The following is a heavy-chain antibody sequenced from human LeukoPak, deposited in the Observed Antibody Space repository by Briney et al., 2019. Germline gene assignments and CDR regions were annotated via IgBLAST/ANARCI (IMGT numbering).Heavy chain of an antibody. CDR3: TGGRSDRGYYGFDV. J-gene: IGHJ6*02. CDR1: GFSFSDHY. Sequence: GGSLRLSCAASGFSFSDHYMAWVSQAPGQGMEWVGRIRNKARSYTTEYAASVTGRFTISRDDSKNSLYLQMNSLTIEDTAVYYCTGGRSDRGYYGFDVWGQGTTVIVSS. V-gene: IGHV3-72*01. CDR2: IRNKARSYTT.